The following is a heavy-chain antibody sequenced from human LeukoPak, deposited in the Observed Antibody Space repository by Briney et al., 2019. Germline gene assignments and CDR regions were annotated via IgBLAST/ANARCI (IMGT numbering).Heavy chain of an antibody. D-gene: IGHD4-23*01. V-gene: IGHV3-23*01. Sequence: GGSLRLSCAASGFTFSSYAMSWVRQAPGKGLEWVSAISGSGGSTYYADSVKGRFTISRDNSKNTLYLQMNSLRAEDTAVYYCARGRGADTGGNSGHFDSWGQGTLVTVSS. J-gene: IGHJ4*02. CDR3: ARGRGADTGGNSGHFDS. CDR1: GFTFSSYA. CDR2: ISGSGGST.